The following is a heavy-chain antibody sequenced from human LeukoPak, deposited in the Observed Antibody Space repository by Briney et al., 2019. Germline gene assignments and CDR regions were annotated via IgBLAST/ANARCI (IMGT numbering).Heavy chain of an antibody. J-gene: IGHJ3*02. V-gene: IGHV3-30*14. Sequence: GGSLRLSCAASGFSFSNFAIHWVRQAPGKGLEWGAYIHTDQTIQYYADSVKGRFTISRDNSKNTLYLQMNSLRAEDTAVYYCARGGSYPSAFDIWGQGTMVTVSS. CDR2: IHTDQTIQ. CDR3: ARGGSYPSAFDI. CDR1: GFSFSNFA. D-gene: IGHD1-26*01.